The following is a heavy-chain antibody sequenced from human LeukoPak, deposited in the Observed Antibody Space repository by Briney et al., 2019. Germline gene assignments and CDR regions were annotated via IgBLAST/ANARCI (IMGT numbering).Heavy chain of an antibody. CDR2: ISSSGST. CDR1: GDSISSGDYY. D-gene: IGHD3-22*01. V-gene: IGHV4-61*02. J-gene: IGHJ3*02. CDR3: ARGPYSYDSSGAFDI. Sequence: SETLSLTCTVSGDSISSGDYYWSWIRQPAGKGLQWIGRISSSGSTNYSLSLKSRVTISVDTSKNKFSLKLSSVTAADTAVYFCARGPYSYDSSGAFDIWGQGTMVTVSS.